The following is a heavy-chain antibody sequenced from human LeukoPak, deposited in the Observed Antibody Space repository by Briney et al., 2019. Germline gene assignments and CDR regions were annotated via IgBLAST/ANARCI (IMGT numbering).Heavy chain of an antibody. CDR1: GGTFSSYA. J-gene: IGHJ6*02. V-gene: IGHV1-69*04. CDR3: ARGFTTIFGVVYYYYGMDV. CDR2: IIPILGIA. D-gene: IGHD3-3*01. Sequence: ASVKVFCKASGGTFSSYAISWVRQAPGQGLEWMGRIIPILGIANYAQKFQGRVTITADKSTSTAYMELSSLRSEDTAVYYCARGFTTIFGVVYYYYGMDVWGQGTTATVSS.